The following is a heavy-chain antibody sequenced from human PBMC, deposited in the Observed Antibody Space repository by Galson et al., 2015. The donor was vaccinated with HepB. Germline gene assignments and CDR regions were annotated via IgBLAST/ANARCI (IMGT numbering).Heavy chain of an antibody. J-gene: IGHJ6*02. CDR2: TSYSRSS. CDR1: GVSISTYY. D-gene: IGHD1-1*01. CDR3: ARGERYGPDV. V-gene: IGHV4-59*01. Sequence: ETLSLTCTVSGVSISTYYWSWIRQAPGKGLEWIGYTSYSRSSNNNPSLKSRVTISMDTSKNQFFPRLTSVTVADTAVYSCARGERYGPDVWGPGTTVTVSS.